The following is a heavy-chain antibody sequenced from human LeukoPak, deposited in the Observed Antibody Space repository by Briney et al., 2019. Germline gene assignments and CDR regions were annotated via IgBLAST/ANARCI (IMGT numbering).Heavy chain of an antibody. CDR3: ARGETSESHYDFWSGYYAGPWYFDL. D-gene: IGHD3-3*01. CDR1: GGSISSGGYS. Sequence: SETLSLTCAVSGGSISSGGYSWSWIRQPPGKGLEWIGYIYHSGSTDYNPSLKSRVTISVDTFKNQFSLKLSSVTAADTAVYYCARGETSESHYDFWSGYYAGPWYFDLWGRGTLVTVSS. CDR2: IYHSGST. V-gene: IGHV4-30-2*01. J-gene: IGHJ2*01.